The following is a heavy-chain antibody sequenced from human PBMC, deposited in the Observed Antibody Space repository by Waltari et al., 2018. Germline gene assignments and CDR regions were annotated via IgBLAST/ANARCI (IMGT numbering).Heavy chain of an antibody. V-gene: IGHV3-7*03. CDR2: INYDESHK. J-gene: IGHJ4*02. Sequence: EVQLVESGGGLVQPGGSLRLSCVVSEFPFSTYWMTWVRQAPGGGREWVAKINYDESHKNNVDSVRGRFTISRDNVRSAVYLQMNSLRAEDTAVYYCATYRWLGYWGQGTLVTVSS. CDR3: ATYRWLGY. CDR1: EFPFSTYW. D-gene: IGHD3-10*01.